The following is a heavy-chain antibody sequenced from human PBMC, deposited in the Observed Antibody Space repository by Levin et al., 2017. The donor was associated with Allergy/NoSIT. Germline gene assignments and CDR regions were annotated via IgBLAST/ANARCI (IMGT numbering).Heavy chain of an antibody. V-gene: IGHV3-30-3*01. D-gene: IGHD4-11*01. CDR3: ARDYRAFDI. Sequence: GESLKISCAASGFTFSSYAMHWVRQAPGKGLEWVAVISYDGSNKYYADSVKGRFTISRDNSKNTLYLQMNSLRAEDTAVYYGARDYRAFDIWGQGTMVTVSS. CDR1: GFTFSSYA. CDR2: ISYDGSNK. J-gene: IGHJ3*02.